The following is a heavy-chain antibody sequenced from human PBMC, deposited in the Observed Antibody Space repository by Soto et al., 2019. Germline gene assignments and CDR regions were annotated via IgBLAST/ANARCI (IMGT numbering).Heavy chain of an antibody. D-gene: IGHD6-19*01. CDR1: GFTFSSYA. CDR2: ISGSGGST. V-gene: IGHV3-23*01. J-gene: IGHJ6*02. Sequence: GGSLRLSCAASGFTFSSYAMSWVRQAPGKGLEWVSVISGSGGSTYYADSVKGRFTISRDNSKNTLYLQMNSLRAEDTAVYYCAKGSVAGRGRYYYYGMDVWGQGTTVTVSS. CDR3: AKGSVAGRGRYYYYGMDV.